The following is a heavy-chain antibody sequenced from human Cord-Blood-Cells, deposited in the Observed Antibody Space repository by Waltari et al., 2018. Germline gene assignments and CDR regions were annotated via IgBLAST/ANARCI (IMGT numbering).Heavy chain of an antibody. CDR2: IIGSGSRT. CDR3: AKGIAARPSGSFAY. D-gene: IGHD6-6*01. Sequence: EVQLLASGGGLVQTRGSPPLPCAASAFTFRSLSISSVRPAPGKRLAWVSAIIGSGSRTYYAAPVKGRFTISRDKSKNTLYLQMNSLRTEDTAVYYCAKGIAARPSGSFAYWGQGTLVTVSS. J-gene: IGHJ4*02. V-gene: IGHV3-23*01. CDR1: AFTFRSLS.